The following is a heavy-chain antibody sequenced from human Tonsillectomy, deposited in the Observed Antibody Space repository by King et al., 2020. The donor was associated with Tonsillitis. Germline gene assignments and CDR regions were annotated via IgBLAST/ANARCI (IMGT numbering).Heavy chain of an antibody. Sequence: VQLQESGPGLVKPSQTLSLTCTVSGVSIISGIYYWSWIRQPAGKGLEWIGRIYSSGSTNYNPSLKSRVTISVDTSKNQVSLKLSCVTAADTAVYYCAREYYQYSCDPWGQGTLVTVSS. CDR1: GVSIISGIYY. J-gene: IGHJ5*02. V-gene: IGHV4-61*02. CDR3: AREYYQYSCDP. CDR2: IYSSGST. D-gene: IGHD2/OR15-2a*01.